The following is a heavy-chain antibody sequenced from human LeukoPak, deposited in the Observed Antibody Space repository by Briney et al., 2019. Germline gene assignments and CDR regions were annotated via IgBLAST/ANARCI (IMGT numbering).Heavy chain of an antibody. J-gene: IGHJ3*02. CDR3: ARGKTYYYDSSGYHLDAFDI. V-gene: IGHV1-18*01. CDR2: ISAYNGNT. Sequence: ASVKVSRKASGYTFTSYGISWVRQAPGQGLEWMGWISAYNGNTNYAQKLQGRVTMTTDTSTSTAYMELRSLRSDDTAVYYCARGKTYYYDSSGYHLDAFDIWGQGTMVTVSS. D-gene: IGHD3-22*01. CDR1: GYTFTSYG.